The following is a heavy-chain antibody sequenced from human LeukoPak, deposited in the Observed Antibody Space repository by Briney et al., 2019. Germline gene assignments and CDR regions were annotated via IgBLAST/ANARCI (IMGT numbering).Heavy chain of an antibody. CDR2: ISDSGSLI. CDR1: GFTFSSHS. J-gene: IGHJ4*01. D-gene: IGHD3-10*01. V-gene: IGHV3-48*04. CDR3: AGSFGDVKNF. Sequence: GGSLRLSCAASGFTFSSHSMNWVRQAPGKGLEWVSYISDSGSLIYYADSVKGRFTISRDNARNSLSLQMNSLRAEDTAVYYCAGSFGDVKNFWGQGTLVTVSS.